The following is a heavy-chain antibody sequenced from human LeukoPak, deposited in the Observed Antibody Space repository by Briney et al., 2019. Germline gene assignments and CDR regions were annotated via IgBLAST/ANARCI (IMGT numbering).Heavy chain of an antibody. CDR1: GFSLSTSGMC. D-gene: IGHD3-10*01. CDR3: ARTFTMVRGAKGGGYYYYGMDV. J-gene: IGHJ6*02. V-gene: IGHV2-70*11. Sequence: SGPTLVNPTQTLTLTCTFSGFSLSTSGMCVSWIRQPPGKALEWLARIDWDDDKYYSTSLKTRLTISKDTSKNQVVLTMTNMDPVDTATYYCARTFTMVRGAKGGGYYYYGMDVWGQGTTVTVSS. CDR2: IDWDDDK.